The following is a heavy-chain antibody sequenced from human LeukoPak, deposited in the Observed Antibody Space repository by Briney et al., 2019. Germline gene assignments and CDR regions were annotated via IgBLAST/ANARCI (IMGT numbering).Heavy chain of an antibody. V-gene: IGHV3-30*03. Sequence: GGSLRLSCAASGFTFNSYWMNWVRQAPGKGLEWVAVISSDGKSKNHADSVKGRFTISRDKSTLFLDMNDLRAEDTALYYCARDVGKDTITTEIAYWGQGTLVTVSS. J-gene: IGHJ4*02. CDR2: ISSDGKSK. CDR3: ARDVGKDTITTEIAY. CDR1: GFTFNSYW. D-gene: IGHD4-11*01.